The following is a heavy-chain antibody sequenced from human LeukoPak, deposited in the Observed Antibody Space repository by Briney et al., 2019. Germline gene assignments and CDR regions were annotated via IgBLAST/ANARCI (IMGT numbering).Heavy chain of an antibody. J-gene: IGHJ4*02. Sequence: SETLSLTCNVSGVSVSTSHWNWIRQRPGKGLEWIGCLSYTRKTDYNPSLKSRVSISLGSSNSHFSLKLTSVTAADTAVYYCSEGYFEPFDHWGQGILVTVSS. D-gene: IGHD2/OR15-2a*01. CDR2: LSYTRKT. CDR1: GVSVSTSH. V-gene: IGHV4-59*02. CDR3: SEGYFEPFDH.